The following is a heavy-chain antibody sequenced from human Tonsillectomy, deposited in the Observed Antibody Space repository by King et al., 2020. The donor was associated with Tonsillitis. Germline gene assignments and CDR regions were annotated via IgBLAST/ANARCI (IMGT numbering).Heavy chain of an antibody. D-gene: IGHD3-22*01. J-gene: IGHJ5*02. CDR2: INHSGST. Sequence: VQLQQWGAGLLKPSETLSLTCAVYGGSFSGYYWSWIRQPPGKGLEWIGEINHSGSTNYNPSLKSRVTISVDTSKNQFSLKLSSVTAADTAVYYCARGGDYYDSRGYPSGDWFDPWGQGTLVTVSS. CDR1: GGSFSGYY. V-gene: IGHV4-34*01. CDR3: ARGGDYYDSRGYPSGDWFDP.